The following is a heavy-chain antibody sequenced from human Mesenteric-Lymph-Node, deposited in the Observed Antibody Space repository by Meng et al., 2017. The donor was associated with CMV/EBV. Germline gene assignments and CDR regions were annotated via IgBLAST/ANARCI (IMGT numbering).Heavy chain of an antibody. CDR1: GFTFSRYA. J-gene: IGHJ4*02. Sequence: GGSLRLSCAASGFTFSRYAMNWVRQAPGKGLEWLSYINYIGNAKYSADSVGGRFTISRDNARDSLYLEMNHLRVEDTAIYYCARGNQYGWDLWGQGTLVTVSS. V-gene: IGHV3-48*03. CDR3: ARGNQYGWDL. CDR2: INYIGNAK. D-gene: IGHD1-14*01.